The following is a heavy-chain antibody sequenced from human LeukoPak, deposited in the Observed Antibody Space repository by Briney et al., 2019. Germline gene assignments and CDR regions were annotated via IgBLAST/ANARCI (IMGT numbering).Heavy chain of an antibody. CDR1: GFTFSSYA. D-gene: IGHD4-17*01. V-gene: IGHV3-23*01. J-gene: IGHJ4*02. Sequence: PGGSLRLSCAASGFTFSSYAMSWVRQAPGKGLEWVSAISGSGGSTYYADSVKGRFAISRDNSNNTLYLQMNSLRVEDTAVYYCVKDRYGDIDYWGQGTLVTVSS. CDR3: VKDRYGDIDY. CDR2: ISGSGGST.